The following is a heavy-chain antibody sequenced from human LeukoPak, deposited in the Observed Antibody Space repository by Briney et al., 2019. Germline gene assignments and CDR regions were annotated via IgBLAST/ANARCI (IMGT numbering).Heavy chain of an antibody. J-gene: IGHJ4*02. Sequence: GGSLRLSCAASGFTFSSYWMSWVRQAPGKGLEWVANIKQDGSEKYYVDSVKGRFTISRDNAKNSLYLQMNSLRAEDTAVYYCARARWFEMRDPDYWGQGTLVTVSS. CDR2: IKQDGSEK. CDR3: ARARWFEMRDPDY. D-gene: IGHD5-24*01. CDR1: GFTFSSYW. V-gene: IGHV3-7*01.